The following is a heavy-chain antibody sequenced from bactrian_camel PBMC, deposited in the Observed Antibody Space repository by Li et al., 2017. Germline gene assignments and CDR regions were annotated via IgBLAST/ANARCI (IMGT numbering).Heavy chain of an antibody. CDR3: AADRFLGGGWRDFGY. V-gene: IGHV3S55*01. CDR2: IHLVDGT. D-gene: IGHD7*01. CDR1: GYTYSSCS. Sequence: HVQLVESGGGSVQAGGSLRLSCAPSGYTYSSCSMGWYRQAPGKERELVATIHLVDGTRYADSVKGRFTISQVNAKRTLYLQINSLKTEDTAVYYCAADRFLGGGWRDFGYWGQGTQVTVS. J-gene: IGHJ6*01.